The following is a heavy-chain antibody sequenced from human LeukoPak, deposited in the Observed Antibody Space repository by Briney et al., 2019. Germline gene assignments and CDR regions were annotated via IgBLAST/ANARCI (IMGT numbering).Heavy chain of an antibody. J-gene: IGHJ4*02. Sequence: PGGSLRLSCEASGFTFSSYQMNWVRPAPGKGLEWVSYISSSGSTIYYAESVKGRFTISRDNAKNSLYLQMNSLRAEDTAVYYCARRYCSGGTCNHLDYWGQGTLVTVSS. CDR1: GFTFSSYQ. V-gene: IGHV3-48*03. D-gene: IGHD2-15*01. CDR2: ISSSGSTI. CDR3: ARRYCSGGTCNHLDY.